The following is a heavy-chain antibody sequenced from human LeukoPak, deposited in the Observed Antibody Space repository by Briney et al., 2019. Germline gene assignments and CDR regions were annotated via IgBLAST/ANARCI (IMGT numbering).Heavy chain of an antibody. CDR1: GYSFTSYW. V-gene: IGHV5-51*01. CDR3: ARLLVSYTNAAWFDP. J-gene: IGHJ5*02. CDR2: IYPGDSDT. D-gene: IGHD2-8*01. Sequence: GESLKISCKGSGYSFTSYWIGWARQMPGKGLEWMGIIYPGDSDTRYSPSFQGQVTISADKSISTAYLQWSSLKASDTAMYYCARLLVSYTNAAWFDPWGQGTLVTVSS.